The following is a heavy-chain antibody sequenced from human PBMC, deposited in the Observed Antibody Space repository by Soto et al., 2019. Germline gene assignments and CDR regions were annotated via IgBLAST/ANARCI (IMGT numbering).Heavy chain of an antibody. J-gene: IGHJ6*02. CDR2: ISHDGGT. CDR3: ARGQLVWYGDLTPYHRDMDV. Sequence: QVQLQQWGAGLLRPSETLSLTCAFYGGSFDDFYWSWVRQSPGKGLELVGEISHDGGTNYSPSLASRASISVDTPKNQFSLHLRSVTAADTGLYYCARGQLVWYGDLTPYHRDMDVWGQGTTVTVSS. D-gene: IGHD3-10*01. CDR1: GGSFDDFY. V-gene: IGHV4-34*02.